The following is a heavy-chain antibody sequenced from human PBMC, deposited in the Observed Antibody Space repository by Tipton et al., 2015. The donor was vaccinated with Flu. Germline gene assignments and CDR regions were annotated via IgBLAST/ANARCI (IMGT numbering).Heavy chain of an antibody. CDR2: ISGTSLYK. V-gene: IGHV3-21*01. J-gene: IGHJ3*02. CDR3: ARDRWGDSYAALDI. D-gene: IGHD2-21*02. Sequence: VQLVQSGGGLVKPGGSLRLSCAASGFTFSSYSMIWVRQAPGKGLEWVSYISGTSLYKYYAGSVRGRFTITRDNARNSLFLHMSSLRAEDTAVYYCARDRWGDSYAALDIWGQGTLVTVSS. CDR1: GFTFSSYS.